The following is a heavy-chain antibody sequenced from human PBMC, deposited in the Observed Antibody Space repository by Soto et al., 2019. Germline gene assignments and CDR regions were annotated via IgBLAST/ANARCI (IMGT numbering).Heavy chain of an antibody. CDR1: GFTFSSYA. CDR2: ISYDGSNK. CDR3: ADSIGLY. Sequence: QVQLVESGGGVVQPGRSLRLSCAASGFTFSSYAMHWVRQAPGKGLEWVAVISYDGSNKYYADSVKGRFTISRDNSKNTLYLQMNSLRAEDTAVYYCADSIGLYWGQGTLVTVSS. D-gene: IGHD6-19*01. V-gene: IGHV3-30-3*01. J-gene: IGHJ4*02.